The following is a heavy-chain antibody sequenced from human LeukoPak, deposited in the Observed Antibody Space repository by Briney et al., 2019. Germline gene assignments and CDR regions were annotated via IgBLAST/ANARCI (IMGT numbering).Heavy chain of an antibody. D-gene: IGHD6-13*01. J-gene: IGHJ4*02. CDR3: ARDGVAAVGNFDY. CDR1: GGTFSSYA. V-gene: IGHV1-69*01. CDR2: IIPIFGTA. Sequence: ASVKVSCKASGGTFSSYAISWVRQAPGQGLEWMGGIIPIFGTANYAQKFQGRVTITADESTSTAYMELSSLRSEDTAVYYCARDGVAAVGNFDYWGQGTLVTVSS.